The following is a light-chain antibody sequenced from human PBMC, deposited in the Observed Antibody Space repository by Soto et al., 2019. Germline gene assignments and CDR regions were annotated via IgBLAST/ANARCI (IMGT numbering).Light chain of an antibody. J-gene: IGLJ2*01. CDR3: GTWDSSLPVSVV. Sequence: QSVLTQPPSVSAAPGERVSISCSGGSSKIGSNYVSWYQQLQGAAPKLLFYDKNKRPSGIPDRFSGSTSGTSATLGITGLQTGDEADYYCGTWDSSLPVSVVFGGGTQLTVL. V-gene: IGLV1-51*01. CDR1: SSKIGSNY. CDR2: DKN.